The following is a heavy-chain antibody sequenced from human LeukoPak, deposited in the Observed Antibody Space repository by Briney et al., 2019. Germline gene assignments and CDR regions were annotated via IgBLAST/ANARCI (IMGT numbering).Heavy chain of an antibody. V-gene: IGHV4-38-2*02. D-gene: IGHD6-6*01. CDR3: ASRSIAAGRGAFDI. CDR1: GYSISSGYY. CDR2: IYHSGST. J-gene: IGHJ3*02. Sequence: SETLSLTCTVSGYSISSGYYWAWIRQPPGKGLEWIGSIYHSGSTNYNPSLKSRVTISVDTSKNQFSLKLSSVTAADTAVYYCASRSIAAGRGAFDIWGQGTMANVSS.